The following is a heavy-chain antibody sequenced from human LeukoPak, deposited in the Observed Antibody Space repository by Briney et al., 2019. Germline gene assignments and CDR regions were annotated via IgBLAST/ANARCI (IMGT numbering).Heavy chain of an antibody. V-gene: IGHV4-38-2*02. CDR3: ARDVADYGDTGYFDY. J-gene: IGHJ4*02. CDR2: IYHSGST. CDR1: GYSISSGYY. D-gene: IGHD4-17*01. Sequence: SETLSLTCTVSGYSISSGYYWGWIRQPPGKGLEWIGSIYHSGSTYYNPSLKSRVTISVDTSKNQFSLKPSSVTAADTAVYYCARDVADYGDTGYFDYWGQGTLVTVSS.